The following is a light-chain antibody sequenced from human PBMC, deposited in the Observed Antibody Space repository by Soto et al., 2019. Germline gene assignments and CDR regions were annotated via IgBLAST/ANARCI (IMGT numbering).Light chain of an antibody. CDR3: GSHAGDSNLV. Sequence: QSALTQPPSVSGSPGQSVTISCAGTSSDFSTYNRVSWYQRPPGTGPKLNIYEVNNRPSGVPDRFSGSKSGNTASLTVSGLQAEDEAGYYCGSHAGDSNLVFGGGTKLTVL. CDR1: SSDFSTYNR. V-gene: IGLV2-18*02. J-gene: IGLJ3*02. CDR2: EVN.